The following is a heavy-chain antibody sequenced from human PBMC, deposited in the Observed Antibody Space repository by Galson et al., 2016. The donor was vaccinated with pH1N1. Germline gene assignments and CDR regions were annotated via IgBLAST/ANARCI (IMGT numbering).Heavy chain of an antibody. V-gene: IGHV3-30*03. J-gene: IGHJ4*02. CDR2: VSQDGTYK. CDR1: GFGFTNYG. CDR3: ARDQYSGFDDEAFDQ. Sequence: SLRLSCAASGFGFTNYGMHWVRQAPGKGLEWVAVVSQDGTYKDYAASVKGRFTISRDNSKRTLFLHMNSLRAEDTAVYYCARDQYSGFDDEAFDQWGQGTLVTVSS. D-gene: IGHD5-12*01.